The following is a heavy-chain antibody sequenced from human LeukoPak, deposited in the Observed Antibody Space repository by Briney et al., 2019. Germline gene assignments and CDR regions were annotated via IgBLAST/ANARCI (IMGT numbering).Heavy chain of an antibody. D-gene: IGHD5-18*01. Sequence: PSETLSLTCAVYGGSFSGYYWSWIRQPPGKGLEWIGEINHSGSTNYNPSLKSRVTISVDTSKNQFSLKLSSVTAADTAVYYCASDTAMGSFDYWGQGTLVTVSS. CDR2: INHSGST. J-gene: IGHJ4*02. V-gene: IGHV4-34*01. CDR1: GGSFSGYY. CDR3: ASDTAMGSFDY.